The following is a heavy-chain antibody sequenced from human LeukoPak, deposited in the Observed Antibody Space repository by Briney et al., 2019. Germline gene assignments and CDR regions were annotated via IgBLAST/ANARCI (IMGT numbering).Heavy chain of an antibody. V-gene: IGHV3-48*03. J-gene: IGHJ4*02. Sequence: GGSLRLSCAASGFTFSSYEMNWVRQAPGKGLEWVSYISSSGSTIYYADSVKGRFTISRDNAKNSLYLQMNSLRAEDTALYYCAKGATDLPHFDYWGQGTLVTVSS. CDR1: GFTFSSYE. CDR3: AKGATDLPHFDY. CDR2: ISSSGSTI. D-gene: IGHD1-26*01.